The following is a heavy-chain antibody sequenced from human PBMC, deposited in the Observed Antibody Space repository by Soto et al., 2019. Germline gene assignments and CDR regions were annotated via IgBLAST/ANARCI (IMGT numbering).Heavy chain of an antibody. V-gene: IGHV1-69*01. D-gene: IGHD2-2*02. J-gene: IGHJ4*02. Sequence: QVQLVQSGAEVKKPGSSVKVSCKASGGTFSGYAISWVRQAPGQGLEWMGEIIPMFGTSNYAQKFQGRVTITADEATSTAYMEMSSLRSEYTAVYYCARGRCSSTSCYKEYYFDLWGQGTLGTVSS. CDR1: GGTFSGYA. CDR2: IIPMFGTS. CDR3: ARGRCSSTSCYKEYYFDL.